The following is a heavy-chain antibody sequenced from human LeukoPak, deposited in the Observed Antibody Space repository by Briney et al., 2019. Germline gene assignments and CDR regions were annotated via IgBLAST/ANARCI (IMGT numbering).Heavy chain of an antibody. CDR1: GFIFSSYA. CDR2: ISYDGSNK. J-gene: IGHJ4*02. Sequence: GGSLRLSCAASGFIFSSYAMHWVRQAPGKGLEWVAVISYDGSNKYYADSVKGRFTISRDNSKNTLYLQMNSLRAEDTAVYYCARDYGDSFYFDYWGQGTLVTVSS. V-gene: IGHV3-30-3*01. CDR3: ARDYGDSFYFDY. D-gene: IGHD4-17*01.